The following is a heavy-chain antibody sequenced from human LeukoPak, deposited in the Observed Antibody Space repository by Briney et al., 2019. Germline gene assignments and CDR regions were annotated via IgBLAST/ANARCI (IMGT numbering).Heavy chain of an antibody. D-gene: IGHD2-21*02. CDR2: ISYSGRT. J-gene: IGHJ4*02. Sequence: SETLSLTCTVSGVSITSSDFYWGWIRQPPGKGLEWIATISYSGRTYYNPSLKTRLTISVDTSKNQFSLKLLSVAAADTAVYYCARLKSYCGDDCYPDQFHNWGKGTLVTVSS. CDR1: GVSITSSDFY. CDR3: ARLKSYCGDDCYPDQFHN. V-gene: IGHV4-39*01.